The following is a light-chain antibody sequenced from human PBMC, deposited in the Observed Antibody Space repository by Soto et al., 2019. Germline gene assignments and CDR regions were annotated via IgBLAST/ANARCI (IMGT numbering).Light chain of an antibody. CDR1: QGISSW. Sequence: IQMTQSPNTLSASVGDKITITCRASQGISSWLAWYQQKPGKAPKLLIYKASSLESGVPSRFSGSGSGTEFTLTISSLQPDDFATYYCQQYNSYSGTFGQGTKVDIK. CDR2: KAS. V-gene: IGKV1-5*03. J-gene: IGKJ1*01. CDR3: QQYNSYSGT.